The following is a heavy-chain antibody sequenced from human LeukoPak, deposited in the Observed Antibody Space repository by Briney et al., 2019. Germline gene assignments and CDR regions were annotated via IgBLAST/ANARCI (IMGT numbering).Heavy chain of an antibody. J-gene: IGHJ4*02. V-gene: IGHV1-2*02. Sequence: ASVKVSCKASGYTFTGYYMHWVRQAPGQGLEWMGWINPNSGGTNYAQKFQGRVTMTRDTSISTAYMELSRLRSEDTAVYYCAGNYYDSSGYPDYWGQGTLVTVSS. CDR3: AGNYYDSSGYPDY. CDR1: GYTFTGYY. D-gene: IGHD3-22*01. CDR2: INPNSGGT.